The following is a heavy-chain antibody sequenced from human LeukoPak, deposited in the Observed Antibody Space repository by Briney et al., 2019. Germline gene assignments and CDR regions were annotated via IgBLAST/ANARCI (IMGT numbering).Heavy chain of an antibody. J-gene: IGHJ4*02. CDR1: GFTFSSYW. Sequence: GGSLRLSCAASGFTFSSYWMSWVRQAPGKGLEWVANIKQDGSEKYYVDSVKGRFTISRDNAKNSLYLQMNSLRAEDTAVYYCARLGPDYGDYVRDYWGQGTLVTVSS. V-gene: IGHV3-7*01. CDR2: IKQDGSEK. D-gene: IGHD4-17*01. CDR3: ARLGPDYGDYVRDY.